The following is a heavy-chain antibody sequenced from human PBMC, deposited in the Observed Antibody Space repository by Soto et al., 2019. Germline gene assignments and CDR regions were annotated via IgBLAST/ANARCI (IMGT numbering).Heavy chain of an antibody. CDR3: ARRLGELSWFDP. D-gene: IGHD3-10*01. CDR1: GGSISSYY. J-gene: IGHJ5*02. V-gene: IGHV4-59*01. Sequence: SEXLSLTCTVSGGSISSYYWSWIRQPPGKGLEWIGYIYYSGSTNYNPSLKSRVTISVDTSKNQFSLKLSSVTAADTAVYYCARRLGELSWFDPWGQGTLVTVSS. CDR2: IYYSGST.